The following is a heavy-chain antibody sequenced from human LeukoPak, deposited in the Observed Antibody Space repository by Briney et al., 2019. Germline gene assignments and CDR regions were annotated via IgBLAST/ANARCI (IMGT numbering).Heavy chain of an antibody. Sequence: GSLRLSCAASGFTFNSYWMSWVRQAPGKGLEWVANIKQDGSEKYYVDSVKGRFTISRDNAKNSVYLQMNSLRAEDTAVYYCARQLGGSGSYWGQGTLVTVSS. J-gene: IGHJ4*02. CDR1: GFTFNSYW. D-gene: IGHD3-10*01. V-gene: IGHV3-7*01. CDR2: IKQDGSEK. CDR3: ARQLGGSGSY.